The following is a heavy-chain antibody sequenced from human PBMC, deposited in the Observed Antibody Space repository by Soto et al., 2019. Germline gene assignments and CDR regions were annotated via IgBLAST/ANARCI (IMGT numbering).Heavy chain of an antibody. CDR1: GYTFTSYG. CDR3: ARDAVIAPAPLDITGWFDP. V-gene: IGHV1-18*01. CDR2: ISAYNGNT. Sequence: QVPLVQSGAEVKKPGASVKVSCKASGYTFTSYGISWVRQAPGQGLEWMGWISAYNGNTNYAQKLQGRVTMTTDTSTSTAYMELRSLSTDDTAVYYCARDAVIAPAPLDITGWFDPWGQGTLVTVSS. D-gene: IGHD6-13*01. J-gene: IGHJ5*02.